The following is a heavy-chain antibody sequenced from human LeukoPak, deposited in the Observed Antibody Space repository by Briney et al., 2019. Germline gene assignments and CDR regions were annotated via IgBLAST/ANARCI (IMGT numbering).Heavy chain of an antibody. V-gene: IGHV3-23*01. J-gene: IGHJ4*02. CDR2: ISGSGGST. D-gene: IGHD2-15*01. CDR3: AKDPEDIVVVVAATGFDY. CDR1: RFTFSSYA. Sequence: GGSLRLSCAASRFTFSSYAMSWVRQAPGKGLEWVSAISGSGGSTYYADSVKGRFTISRDNSKNTLYLQMNSLRAEDTAVYYCAKDPEDIVVVVAATGFDYWGQGTLVTVSS.